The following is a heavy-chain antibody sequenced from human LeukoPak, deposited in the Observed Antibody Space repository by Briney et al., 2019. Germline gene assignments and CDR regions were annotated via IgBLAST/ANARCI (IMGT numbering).Heavy chain of an antibody. CDR1: GYTFTGYY. D-gene: IGHD4-17*01. Sequence: ASVKVSCKASGYTFTGYYMHWVRQAPGQGLEWMGWINPNSGGTNYAQKFQGRVTMTRDTSISTAYMELSRLRSDDTAVYYCSHGGHDYGVYYFDYWGQGTLVTVSS. CDR3: SHGGHDYGVYYFDY. CDR2: INPNSGGT. V-gene: IGHV1-2*02. J-gene: IGHJ4*02.